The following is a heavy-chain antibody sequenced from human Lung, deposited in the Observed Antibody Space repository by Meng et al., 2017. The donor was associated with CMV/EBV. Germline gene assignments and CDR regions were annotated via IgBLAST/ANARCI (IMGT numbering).Heavy chain of an antibody. Sequence: GSLRLXXTVSGGSSSSSSYYWGWIRQSPRKGLEWIGNIYYSGTTYYNPSLKSRVTISVDTSKNQFSLKLSSVTAADTAVYYCVGGRGSSWYQADYFDYWGQGXLVTVSS. CDR1: GGSSSSSSYY. CDR2: IYYSGTT. J-gene: IGHJ4*02. V-gene: IGHV4-39*07. D-gene: IGHD6-13*01. CDR3: VGGRGSSWYQADYFDY.